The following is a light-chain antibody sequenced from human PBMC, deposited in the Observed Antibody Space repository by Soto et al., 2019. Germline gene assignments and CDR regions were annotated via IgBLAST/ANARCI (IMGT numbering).Light chain of an antibody. V-gene: IGKV1-33*01. Sequence: DLPMTQSPSSLSASVGDRVTITCQASEALSNYLNWYQQKPGKAPKLLIYDTSNLETGVPSRFSGSGSGTYFTFTITSLQSEDIGTYYCQQAFTFGPGTKVDLK. CDR2: DTS. CDR3: QQAFT. J-gene: IGKJ3*01. CDR1: EALSNY.